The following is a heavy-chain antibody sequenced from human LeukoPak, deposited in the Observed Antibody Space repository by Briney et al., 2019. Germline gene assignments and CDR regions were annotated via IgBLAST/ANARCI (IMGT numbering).Heavy chain of an antibody. D-gene: IGHD1-7*01. Sequence: GRSLRLSCAASGFTFSSYGMHWVRQAPGKGLEWVSSISSSSSYIYYADSVKGRFTISRDNAKNSLYLQMNSLRAEDTAVYYCARGELRLNFDYWGQGTLVTVSS. CDR3: ARGELRLNFDY. CDR2: ISSSSSYI. J-gene: IGHJ4*02. CDR1: GFTFSSYG. V-gene: IGHV3-21*01.